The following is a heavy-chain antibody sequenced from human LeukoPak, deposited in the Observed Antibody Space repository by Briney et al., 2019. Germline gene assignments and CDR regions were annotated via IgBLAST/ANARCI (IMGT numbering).Heavy chain of an antibody. Sequence: GESLKISCKGSGYSFTSYWIGWVRQMPGKGLEWMGIIYPGDSDTRYSPSFQGQVTISADKSISTAYLQWSSLKASDTAMYYCASTYGSSSPNYYGMDVWGQGTTVTVSS. V-gene: IGHV5-51*01. CDR2: IYPGDSDT. D-gene: IGHD6-13*01. CDR3: ASTYGSSSPNYYGMDV. J-gene: IGHJ6*02. CDR1: GYSFTSYW.